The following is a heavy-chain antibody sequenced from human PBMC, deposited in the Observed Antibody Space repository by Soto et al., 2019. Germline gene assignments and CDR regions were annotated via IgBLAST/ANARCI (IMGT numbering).Heavy chain of an antibody. CDR2: IIPIFGTA. V-gene: IGHV1-69*06. D-gene: IGHD2-15*01. CDR3: ARGGKEGVGVVVARYYYGMDV. Sequence: GASVKVSCKASGGTFSSYAISWVRQAPGQGLEWMGGIIPIFGTANYAQKFQGRVTITADKSTSTAYMELSSLRSEDTAVYYCARGGKEGVGVVVARYYYGMDVWGQGTTVTVSS. J-gene: IGHJ6*02. CDR1: GGTFSSYA.